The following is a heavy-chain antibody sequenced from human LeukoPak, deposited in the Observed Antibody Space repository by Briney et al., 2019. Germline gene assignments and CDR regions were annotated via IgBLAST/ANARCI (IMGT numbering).Heavy chain of an antibody. J-gene: IGHJ4*02. D-gene: IGHD2-2*01. V-gene: IGHV4-30-4*01. CDR1: GGSISSGDYC. Sequence: SETLSLTCTVSGGSISSGDYCWSWIRQPPGKGLEWIGYIYYSGSTYYNPSLKSRVTISVDTSKNQFSLKLSSVTAADTAVYYCARGRIVVVPAAIYDYWGQGTLVTVSS. CDR2: IYYSGST. CDR3: ARGRIVVVPAAIYDY.